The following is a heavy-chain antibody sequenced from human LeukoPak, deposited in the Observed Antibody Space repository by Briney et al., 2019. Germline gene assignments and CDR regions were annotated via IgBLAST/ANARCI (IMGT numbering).Heavy chain of an antibody. CDR2: ISSSGSTI. J-gene: IGHJ6*04. V-gene: IGHV3-48*04. CDR1: GFTFSSYG. D-gene: IGHD6-13*01. CDR3: ARRTLLGIAAAGCGMDV. Sequence: GGSLRLSCAASGFTFSSYGMHWVRQAPGKGLEWVSYISSSGSTIYYADSVKGRFTISRDNAKNSLYLQMNSLRAEDTAVYYCARRTLLGIAAAGCGMDVWGKGTTVTVSS.